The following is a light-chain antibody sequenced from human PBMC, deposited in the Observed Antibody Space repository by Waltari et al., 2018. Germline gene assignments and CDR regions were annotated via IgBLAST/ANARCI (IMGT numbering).Light chain of an antibody. J-gene: IGKJ5*01. V-gene: IGKV1-5*03. Sequence: DIQMTPSPSTLSASVGDRVTLTCRPSQSISDWLAWYQQKPGKAPKLLIYKASSLESGVPSRFSGSGSGTEFTLTISSLQPDDFATYYCQQYNSYSITLGQGTRLEIK. CDR3: QQYNSYSIT. CDR1: QSISDW. CDR2: KAS.